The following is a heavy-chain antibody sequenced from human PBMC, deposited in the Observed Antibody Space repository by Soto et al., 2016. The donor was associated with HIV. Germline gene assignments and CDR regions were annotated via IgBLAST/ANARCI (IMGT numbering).Heavy chain of an antibody. V-gene: IGHV3-74*01. D-gene: IGHD5-18*01. CDR1: GFTFSGYW. CDR2: INSDGSGT. Sequence: VQLVESGGGLVQPGGSLRLSCVASGFTFSGYWFHWVRQAPGKGLVWVSRINSDGSGTDYADSVKGRFTISRDNTENTLYLHMKSLRAEDTSVYFCARGYNYAMDVWGQGTTVTVSS. J-gene: IGHJ6*02. CDR3: ARGYNYAMDV.